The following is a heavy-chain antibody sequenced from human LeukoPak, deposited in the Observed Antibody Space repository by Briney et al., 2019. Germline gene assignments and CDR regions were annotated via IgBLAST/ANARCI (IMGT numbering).Heavy chain of an antibody. V-gene: IGHV4-38-2*02. Sequence: SETLSLTCTVSGYSITNGYYWGWTRQPPGKGLEWIGRIYHDGRIDYNPSLKSRVTISRDTSNDQFSLKLSSVTAADTAMYYCARDTSPSITETYWGQGTVVSVSS. J-gene: IGHJ4*02. CDR2: IYHDGRI. CDR3: ARDTSPSITETY. D-gene: IGHD1-20*01. CDR1: GYSITNGYY.